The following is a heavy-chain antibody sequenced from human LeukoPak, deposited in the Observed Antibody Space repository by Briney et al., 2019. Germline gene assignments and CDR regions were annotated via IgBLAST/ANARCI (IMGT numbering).Heavy chain of an antibody. V-gene: IGHV1-69*04. CDR2: IIPILGIA. CDR3: ARGVYTVTTSYYYYYGMDV. Sequence: SVKVSCKASGGTFSSYAISWVRQAPGQGLEWMGRIIPILGIANYAQKFQGRVTITADKFTSTAYMELSSLRSEDTAVYYCARGVYTVTTSYYYYYGMDVWGQGTTVTVSS. D-gene: IGHD4-17*01. J-gene: IGHJ6*02. CDR1: GGTFSSYA.